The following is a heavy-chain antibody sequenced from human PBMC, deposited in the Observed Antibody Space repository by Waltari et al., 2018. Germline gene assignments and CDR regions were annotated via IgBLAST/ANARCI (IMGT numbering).Heavy chain of an antibody. CDR3: AREGSIGGFDY. Sequence: EVQLVESGGGLVKPGGSLRLSCAASGFTFSNYNINWVRQPPGKGLEWVSSSSSSSGYIYYTDSVKGRFTVSRDNAKNSLYLQMNSLRADDTAVYYCAREGSIGGFDYWGQGTLVTVSS. CDR1: GFTFSNYN. V-gene: IGHV3-21*06. J-gene: IGHJ4*02. D-gene: IGHD3-16*01. CDR2: SSSSSGYI.